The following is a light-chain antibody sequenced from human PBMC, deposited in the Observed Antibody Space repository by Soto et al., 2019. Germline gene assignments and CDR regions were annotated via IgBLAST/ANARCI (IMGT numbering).Light chain of an antibody. CDR2: DAS. CDR3: QHRSDWPPRLT. V-gene: IGKV3-11*01. CDR1: RSVSSY. Sequence: EIVLTQSPATLSLSPGERATLSCGASRSVSSYLAWYQQKPGQAPRLLIYDASYRATGIPARFSGSGSGTEFTRTISSLEPEAFAGDYCQHRSDWPPRLTFGGGTKVEIK. J-gene: IGKJ4*01.